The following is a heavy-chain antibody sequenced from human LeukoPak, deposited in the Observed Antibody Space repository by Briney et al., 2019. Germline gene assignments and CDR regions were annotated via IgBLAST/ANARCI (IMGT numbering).Heavy chain of an antibody. CDR1: VFTVSSNY. CDR3: AIHSSGWYIYYYGMDV. D-gene: IGHD6-19*01. V-gene: IGHV3-53*01. Sequence: PGGSLRLSCAASVFTVSSNYMRWVTQAPGKGLECVPVIHGAGSAYYTDSVKGRFNISRDSSKNTLYLKMNSLRVEDTAVYYCAIHSSGWYIYYYGMDVWGQGTTVTVSS. CDR2: IHGAGSA. J-gene: IGHJ6*02.